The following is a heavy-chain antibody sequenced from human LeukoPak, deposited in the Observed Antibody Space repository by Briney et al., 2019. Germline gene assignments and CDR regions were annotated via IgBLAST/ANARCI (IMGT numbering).Heavy chain of an antibody. Sequence: KPGGSLRLSCAASGFTFSGYSMNWVRLSPGKGLEWVSSISDTSRYIYYADSVKGRFITSRDNAKNSLYLQMNNLRADDTAVYYCARGSVGYWFDPWGQGTLVTVSS. CDR2: ISDTSRYI. D-gene: IGHD5/OR15-5a*01. V-gene: IGHV3-21*01. CDR3: ARGSVGYWFDP. CDR1: GFTFSGYS. J-gene: IGHJ5*02.